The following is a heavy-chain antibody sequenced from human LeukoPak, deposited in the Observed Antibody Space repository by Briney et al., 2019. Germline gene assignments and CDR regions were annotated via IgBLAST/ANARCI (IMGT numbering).Heavy chain of an antibody. CDR3: ARDDAILTGYYPFDY. CDR2: IKQDGSEK. CDR1: GLTFSSYW. V-gene: IGHV3-7*01. D-gene: IGHD3-9*01. J-gene: IGHJ4*02. Sequence: GGSLRLSCAASGLTFSSYWMSWVRQAPGKGLEWVANIKQDGSEKYYVDSVKGRFTISRDNAKNSLYLQMNSLRAEDTAVYYCARDDAILTGYYPFDYWGQGTLVTVSS.